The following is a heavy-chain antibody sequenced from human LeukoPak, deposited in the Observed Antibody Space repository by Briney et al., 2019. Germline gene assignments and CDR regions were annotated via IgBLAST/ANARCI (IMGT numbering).Heavy chain of an antibody. CDR2: IKQDGSEK. CDR1: GSTFSSYW. J-gene: IGHJ4*02. Sequence: GGSLRLSCAASGSTFSSYWMSWVRQAPGKGLEWVANIKQDGSEKYYVDSVKGRFTISRDNAKNSLYLQMNSLRAEDTAVYYCARSFLAAAADDYWGQGTLVTVSS. V-gene: IGHV3-7*05. D-gene: IGHD6-13*01. CDR3: ARSFLAAAADDY.